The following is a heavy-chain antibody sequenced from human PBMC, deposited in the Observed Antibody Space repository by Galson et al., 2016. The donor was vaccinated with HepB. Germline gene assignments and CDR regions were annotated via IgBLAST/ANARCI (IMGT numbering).Heavy chain of an antibody. J-gene: IGHJ6*03. V-gene: IGHV3-64D*06. CDR3: GKGGWGPGDYYYNYMDV. Sequence: SLRLSCAASGFTFSTYAMHWVRQAPGKGLEYVSAISPNGGSTYYADSVKGRFTISRDNSKNTLYLQMSSLRAEDTAIYYFGKGGWGPGDYYYNYMDVWGKGTTVTVSS. CDR1: GFTFSTYA. D-gene: IGHD3-16*01. CDR2: ISPNGGST.